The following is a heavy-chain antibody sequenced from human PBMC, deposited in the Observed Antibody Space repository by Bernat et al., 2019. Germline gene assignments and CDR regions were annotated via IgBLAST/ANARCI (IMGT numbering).Heavy chain of an antibody. Sequence: QVQLQESGPGLVKPSETLSLTCTVSGGSSNNYFWSWIRQPPGKGLEWIGYIYYSGSTNYNPSLKSRVTISVDTSKNQCSLKLSSVTAADTAVYYCARDPSTFAGYFDYWGQGTLVTVSS. V-gene: IGHV4-59*01. J-gene: IGHJ4*02. CDR2: IYYSGST. CDR1: GGSSNNYF. CDR3: ARDPSTFAGYFDY. D-gene: IGHD1-1*01.